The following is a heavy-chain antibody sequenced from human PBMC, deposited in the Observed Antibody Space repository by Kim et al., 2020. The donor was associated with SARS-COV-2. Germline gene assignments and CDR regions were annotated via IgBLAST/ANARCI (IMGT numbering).Heavy chain of an antibody. J-gene: IGHJ4*02. D-gene: IGHD6-13*01. CDR3: ARVLGYSSSWYEY. Sequence: KFQGRVTITRDTSASTAYMELSSLRSEDTAVYYCARVLGYSSSWYEYWGQGTLVTVSS. V-gene: IGHV1-3*01.